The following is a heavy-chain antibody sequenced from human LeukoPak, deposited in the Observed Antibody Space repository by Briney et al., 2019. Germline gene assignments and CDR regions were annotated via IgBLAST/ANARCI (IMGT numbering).Heavy chain of an antibody. J-gene: IGHJ6*02. V-gene: IGHV4-61*02. CDR3: ARDYGPYSSGWYYAYGMDV. Sequence: SETLSLTCTVSGGSISSGSYYWSWIRQPAGKGLEWIGRIYTSGSTNYNPSLKSRVTISVDTSKNQFSLKLSSVTAADTAVYYCARDYGPYSSGWYYAYGMDVWGQGTTVTVSS. CDR1: GGSISSGSYY. D-gene: IGHD6-19*01. CDR2: IYTSGST.